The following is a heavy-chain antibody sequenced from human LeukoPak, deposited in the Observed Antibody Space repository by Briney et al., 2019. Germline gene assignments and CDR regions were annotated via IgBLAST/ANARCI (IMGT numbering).Heavy chain of an antibody. CDR2: ISGSGVTT. CDR3: AKKVVVGATSPYSDFQD. J-gene: IGHJ1*01. Sequence: GGSLRLSCAASGFTFSSYWVSWIRQAPGKGLEWVSAISGSGVTTHYAGSVKGRFSISRDNSKNTLYLQMNSLRAEDTALYYCAKKVVVGATSPYSDFQDWGQGTLVTVSS. CDR1: GFTFSSYW. D-gene: IGHD1-26*01. V-gene: IGHV3-23*01.